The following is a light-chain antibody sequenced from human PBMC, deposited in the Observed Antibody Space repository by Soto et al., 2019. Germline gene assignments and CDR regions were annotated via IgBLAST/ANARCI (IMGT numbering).Light chain of an antibody. V-gene: IGLV1-44*01. J-gene: IGLJ3*02. Sequence: QSVLTQPPSAIGTPGQTVTISCSGGSSNIGSNTVNWYQQVPGSAPKLLIFTNNLRPSGVPDRFSGSKSGTSAYLAISGLQSEDEADYYCATWDDSLNGVFGGGTKVTVL. CDR1: SSNIGSNT. CDR2: TNN. CDR3: ATWDDSLNGV.